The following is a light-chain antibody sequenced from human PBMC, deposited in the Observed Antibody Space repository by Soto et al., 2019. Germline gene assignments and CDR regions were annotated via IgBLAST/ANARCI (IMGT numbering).Light chain of an antibody. CDR1: QIVSSY. CDR2: DAS. CDR3: QHRSNWPLT. Sequence: EIVWTHSPATLSLSPLERATLSFRSSQIVSSYLAWYQQKPGQAPRLLIYDASNRATGIPARFSGSGSGTDFTLTISSLEPEDFAVYYCQHRSNWPLTFGGGTKVDIK. V-gene: IGKV3-11*01. J-gene: IGKJ4*01.